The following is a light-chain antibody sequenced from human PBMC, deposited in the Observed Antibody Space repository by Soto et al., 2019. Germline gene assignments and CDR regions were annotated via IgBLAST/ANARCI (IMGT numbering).Light chain of an antibody. Sequence: DIRMTQSPSTLSVSVGDRVTITCRASQSIATYLTWYQQKPGKAPKLLIYDASSLKSGVPSRFSGSGSGAEFTLTISSLQPDDVATYYSQHYDSHPITFGQGTRLEIK. CDR1: QSIATY. CDR3: QHYDSHPIT. V-gene: IGKV1-5*01. J-gene: IGKJ5*01. CDR2: DAS.